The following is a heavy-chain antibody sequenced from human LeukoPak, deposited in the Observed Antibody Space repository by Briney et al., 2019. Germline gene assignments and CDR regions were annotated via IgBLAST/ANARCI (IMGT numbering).Heavy chain of an antibody. J-gene: IGHJ4*02. CDR1: GFTFTNAW. D-gene: IGHD3-10*01. CDR2: IKSKTDGGTT. V-gene: IGHV3-15*01. CDR3: SKLWFGEYD. Sequence: KPGGSLRLSCAASGFTFTNAWMSWVRQAPGKGLESVGRIKSKTDGGTTDYAAPVKGRFTISRDDSKNTLYLQLNSLKTEDTAVYYCSKLWFGEYDWGQGTLVTVSS.